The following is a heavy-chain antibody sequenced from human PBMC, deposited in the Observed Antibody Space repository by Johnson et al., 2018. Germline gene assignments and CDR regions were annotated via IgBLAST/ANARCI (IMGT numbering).Heavy chain of an antibody. J-gene: IGHJ6*02. CDR2: VYRGGSA. Sequence: LQLVESGGGLVQPGGSLRLSCAASGFTVISNYMSWVRQAAGKGLEWFAVVYRGGSAYGAGAVKGRCTISRDNSKNRLYLQMNSLRAEDTAVYYCARDHDSSSSVYYDGMDGWGQGTTVTVSS. CDR3: ARDHDSSSSVYYDGMDG. D-gene: IGHD6-13*01. V-gene: IGHV3-53*01. CDR1: GFTVISNY.